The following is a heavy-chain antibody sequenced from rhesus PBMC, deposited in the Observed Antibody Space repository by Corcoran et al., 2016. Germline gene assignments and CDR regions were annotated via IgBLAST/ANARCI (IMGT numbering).Heavy chain of an antibody. CDR1: GGSISSNY. V-gene: IGHV4-160*01. CDR3: ARGGSNFWTGYPEDL. CDR2: IRSGGSN. D-gene: IGHD3-3*01. Sequence: QVQLQQWGEGLVKPSETLSLTCAVYGGSISSNYWSWIRQPPGKGLEWIGRIRSGGSNNYNPSLKSRVTISIDTSKNQFSLKLSSVTAADTAVYYCARGGSNFWTGYPEDLWGQGVLVTVSS. J-gene: IGHJ4*01.